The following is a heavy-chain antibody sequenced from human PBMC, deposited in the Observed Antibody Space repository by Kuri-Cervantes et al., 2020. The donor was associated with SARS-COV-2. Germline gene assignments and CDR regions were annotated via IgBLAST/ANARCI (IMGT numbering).Heavy chain of an antibody. CDR2: IIPIFGTA. Sequence: SVKVSCKASGGTFSSYAISWVRQAPGQGLEWMGGIIPIFGTANYAQKFQGRVTITADESTSTAYMELSSLRSEDTAVYYCARGLERVLMVYAIGDSGWYIDYWGQGTLVTVSS. D-gene: IGHD2-8*01. J-gene: IGHJ4*02. CDR3: ARGLERVLMVYAIGDSGWYIDY. CDR1: GGTFSSYA. V-gene: IGHV1-69*13.